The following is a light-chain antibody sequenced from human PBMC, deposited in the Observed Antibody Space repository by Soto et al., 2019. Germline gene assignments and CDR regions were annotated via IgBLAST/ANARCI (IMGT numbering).Light chain of an antibody. V-gene: IGKV3-15*01. Sequence: EVVMTQSPATLSVSPGETATLSCRASQSVSTNVAWYQQKPGQAPRLLIYGASTRATGIPATFSGRGSGTEFTLTISSLQSEDFAVYYCQQYNNWYTFGQGTKLEIK. J-gene: IGKJ2*01. CDR1: QSVSTN. CDR3: QQYNNWYT. CDR2: GAS.